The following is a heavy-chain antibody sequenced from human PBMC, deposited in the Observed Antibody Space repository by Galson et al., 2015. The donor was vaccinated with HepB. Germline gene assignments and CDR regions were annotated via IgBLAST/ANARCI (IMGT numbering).Heavy chain of an antibody. CDR1: GFTFSSYW. D-gene: IGHD1-26*01. J-gene: IGHJ1*01. CDR3: ATIRRWELLLFQH. Sequence: SLRLSCAASGFTFSSYWMHWVRQAPGKGLVWVSRINSDESSTSYADSVKGRFTISRDNAKNTLYLQMNSLRAEDTAVYYCATIRRWELLLFQHWGQGTLVTVSS. CDR2: INSDESST. V-gene: IGHV3-74*01.